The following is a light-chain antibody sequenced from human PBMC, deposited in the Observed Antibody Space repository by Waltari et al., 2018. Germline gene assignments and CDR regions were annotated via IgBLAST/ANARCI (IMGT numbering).Light chain of an antibody. V-gene: IGKV3-15*01. CDR2: GAS. CDR3: QQYNSWPPYT. J-gene: IGKJ2*01. CDR1: QGVSSN. Sequence: EIGMTQSQATLSVSPGERATLYCRASQGVSSNLAWYQQKPGQAPILLIYGASSRATGIPGRFSGSGSGTDFTLTISSLQSEDFAVYYCQQYNSWPPYTFGQGTKLQIK.